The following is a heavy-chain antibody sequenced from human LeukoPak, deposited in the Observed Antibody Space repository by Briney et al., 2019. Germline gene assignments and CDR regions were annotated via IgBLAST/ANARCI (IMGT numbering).Heavy chain of an antibody. D-gene: IGHD6-13*01. CDR1: GFTFSSYA. CDR2: IYYSGST. J-gene: IGHJ4*02. V-gene: IGHV4-59*01. CDR3: ARVLDRAAAGDY. Sequence: PGGSLRLSCAASGFTFSSYAMSWIRQPPGKGLEWIGYIYYSGSTNYNPSLKSRVTISVDTSKNQFSLKLSSVTAADTAVYYCARVLDRAAAGDYWGQGTLVTVSS.